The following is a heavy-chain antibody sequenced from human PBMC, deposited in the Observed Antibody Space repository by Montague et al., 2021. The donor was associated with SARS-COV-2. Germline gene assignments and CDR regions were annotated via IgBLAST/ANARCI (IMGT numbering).Heavy chain of an antibody. CDR1: GGSISSSENS. D-gene: IGHD3-16*02. CDR2: IFYSGTT. Sequence: SETLSLTCTVSGGSISSSENSWGWIRQSPGKGPEWFGSIFYSGTTYFNPSLRSRIAISVDTSKNQFSLKVTPVTAADTAVYYCARHVTFGGVVVALDYWGQGHLVSVSS. J-gene: IGHJ4*02. V-gene: IGHV4-39*01. CDR3: ARHVTFGGVVVALDY.